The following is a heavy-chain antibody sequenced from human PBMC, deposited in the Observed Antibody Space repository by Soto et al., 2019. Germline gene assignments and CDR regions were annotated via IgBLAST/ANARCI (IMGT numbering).Heavy chain of an antibody. CDR2: ISSSSSYI. Sequence: GGSLRLSCAASGFTFSSYSMNWVRQAPGKGLEWVSSISSSSSYIYYADSVKGRSTISRDNAKNSLYLQMNSLRAEDTAVYYCARDDSSSFYGARYGMDVWGQGTTVTVS. D-gene: IGHD6-13*01. V-gene: IGHV3-21*01. J-gene: IGHJ6*02. CDR3: ARDDSSSFYGARYGMDV. CDR1: GFTFSSYS.